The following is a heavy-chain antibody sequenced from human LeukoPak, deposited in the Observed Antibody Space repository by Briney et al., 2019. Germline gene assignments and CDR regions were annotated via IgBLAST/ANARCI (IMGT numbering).Heavy chain of an antibody. CDR1: GGTFSSYA. CDR3: ARGGIAAAGSFDY. Sequence: SVKVSCTASGGTFSSYAISWVRQAPGQGLEWMGGIIPIFGTANYAQKFQGRVTITADESTSTANMELSSLRSEDTAVYYCARGGIAAAGSFDYWGQGTLVTVSS. CDR2: IIPIFGTA. V-gene: IGHV1-69*01. J-gene: IGHJ4*02. D-gene: IGHD6-13*01.